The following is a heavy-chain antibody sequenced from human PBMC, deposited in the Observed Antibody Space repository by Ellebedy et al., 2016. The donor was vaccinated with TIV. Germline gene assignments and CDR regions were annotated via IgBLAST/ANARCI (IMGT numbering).Heavy chain of an antibody. J-gene: IGHJ4*02. CDR3: ANGVVVPAAIDY. CDR1: GFTFSSYG. Sequence: GESLKISCAASGFTFSSYGMHWVRQAPGKGLEWVAVISYDGSNKYYADSVKGRFTISRDNSKNTLYLQMNSLRAEDTAVYYCANGVVVPAAIDYWGQGTLVTVSS. CDR2: ISYDGSNK. D-gene: IGHD2-2*02. V-gene: IGHV3-30*18.